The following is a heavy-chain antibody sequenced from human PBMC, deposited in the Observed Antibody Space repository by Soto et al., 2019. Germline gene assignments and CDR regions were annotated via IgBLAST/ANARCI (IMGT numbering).Heavy chain of an antibody. D-gene: IGHD2-21*02. V-gene: IGHV2-5*02. CDR3: IQSRCGGDCLQSYASYYYYGMDV. Sequence: QITLKESGPPLVKPTQTLTLTCTFSAFSLSTGGVGVGWIRQPPGKALEWLALIYWDDDKRYSPSLRSRLTITKAPSKNPVVLTMTNMDPVDTATYYCIQSRCGGDCLQSYASYYYYGMDVWGQGTTVTVSS. J-gene: IGHJ6*02. CDR2: IYWDDDK. CDR1: AFSLSTGGVG.